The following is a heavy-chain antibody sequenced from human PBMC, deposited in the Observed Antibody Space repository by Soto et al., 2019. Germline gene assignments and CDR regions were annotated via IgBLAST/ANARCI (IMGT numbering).Heavy chain of an antibody. V-gene: IGHV4-39*01. CDR1: GGSISSSSYY. CDR2: IYFSGST. D-gene: IGHD6-13*01. J-gene: IGHJ3*02. CDR3: ARKTPGSSWTIDVFDI. Sequence: PSETLSLTCTVSGGSISSSSYYWGWIRQPPGKGLEWIGSIYFSGSTYYNPSLKTRVTISVDTSKNQFSLKLNSVTAADTAVYYCARKTPGSSWTIDVFDIGGKGTRVTVS.